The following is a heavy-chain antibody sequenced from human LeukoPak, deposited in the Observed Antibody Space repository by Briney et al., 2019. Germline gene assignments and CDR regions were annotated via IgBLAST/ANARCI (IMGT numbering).Heavy chain of an antibody. J-gene: IGHJ4*02. CDR3: AKLYSSSSFFDF. V-gene: IGHV3-23*01. CDR2: ISGTGGST. D-gene: IGHD6-6*01. Sequence: GALRLSCAASGFTFINYGMNWVLQATGKGLEWVSAISGTGGSTYYADSVKGRFTISRDNSENTVYLQMDSLRAEDTAVYYCAKLYSSSSFFDFWGQGTLVTVSS. CDR1: GFTFINYG.